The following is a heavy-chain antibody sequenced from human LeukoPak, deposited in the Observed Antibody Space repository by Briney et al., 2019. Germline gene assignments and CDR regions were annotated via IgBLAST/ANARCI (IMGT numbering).Heavy chain of an antibody. D-gene: IGHD6-19*01. CDR2: IIPNTGGT. CDR1: GYSFSGFY. Sequence: ASVKASCKASGYSFSGFYMHWVRQAPGQGLEWMGWIIPNTGGTNYAQKFQGRVTMTRDTTISTAYMELSSLRSDDTAVYYCAREWLIVVTGTGHLDYWGQGTLVTVSS. CDR3: AREWLIVVTGTGHLDY. J-gene: IGHJ4*02. V-gene: IGHV1-2*02.